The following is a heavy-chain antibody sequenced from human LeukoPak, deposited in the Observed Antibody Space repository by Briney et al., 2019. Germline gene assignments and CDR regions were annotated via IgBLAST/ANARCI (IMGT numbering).Heavy chain of an antibody. CDR1: GGSISSYY. J-gene: IGHJ4*02. CDR3: ARDVGARLSGF. CDR2: IYSSGST. Sequence: SETLSLTCTVSGGSISSYYWSWIRQPAGKELEWIGRIYSSGSTNYNPSLQSRVTMSVDTSKKQFSLNLSSVTAADTAVYYCARDVGARLSGFWGQGTLVTVSS. D-gene: IGHD6-6*01. V-gene: IGHV4-4*07.